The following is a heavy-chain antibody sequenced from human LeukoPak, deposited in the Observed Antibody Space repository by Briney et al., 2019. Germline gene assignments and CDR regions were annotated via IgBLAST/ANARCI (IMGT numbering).Heavy chain of an antibody. Sequence: ASVKVSCKASGGTFSSYAISWVRQAPGQGLEWMGWISAYNGNTNYAQKLQGRVTMTTDTSTSTAYMELRSLRSDDTAVCYCARDGPRNYDFWSGYLPYTYYYYGMDVWGQGTTVTVSS. J-gene: IGHJ6*02. CDR3: ARDGPRNYDFWSGYLPYTYYYYGMDV. CDR2: ISAYNGNT. D-gene: IGHD3-3*01. V-gene: IGHV1-18*01. CDR1: GGTFSSYA.